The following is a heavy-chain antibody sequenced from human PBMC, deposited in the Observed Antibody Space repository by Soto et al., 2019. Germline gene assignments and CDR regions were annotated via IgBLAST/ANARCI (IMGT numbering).Heavy chain of an antibody. CDR2: FDPEDGET. V-gene: IGHV1-24*01. CDR1: GYTLTELS. Sequence: XSVKVSFNVSGYTLTELSMHLVRQAPGKGLEWVGGFDPEDGETIYAQKFQGRVTMTEDTSTDTAYMEMSSLRSEDTAVYYCATGGEAFDIWGQGTMVTVSS. D-gene: IGHD3-10*01. CDR3: ATGGEAFDI. J-gene: IGHJ3*02.